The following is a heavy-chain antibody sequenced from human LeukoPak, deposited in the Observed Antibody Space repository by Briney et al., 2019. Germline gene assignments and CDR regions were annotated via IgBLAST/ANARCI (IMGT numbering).Heavy chain of an antibody. CDR2: IDRRSYI. Sequence: PGGSLRLSCAASGFVFSTYKMNWVRQAPGKGLEWVSSIDRRSYIYYADSVKGRFTISRDNAKNSLYLQLNSLRAEDTAAYYCARAVYGSGSYGTYYFFYGIDYWGQGTLVTASS. J-gene: IGHJ4*02. CDR3: ARAVYGSGSYGTYYFFYGIDY. CDR1: GFVFSTYK. D-gene: IGHD3-10*01. V-gene: IGHV3-21*01.